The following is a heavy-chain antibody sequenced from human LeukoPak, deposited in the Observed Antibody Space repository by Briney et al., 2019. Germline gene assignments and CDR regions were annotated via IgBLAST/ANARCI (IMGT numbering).Heavy chain of an antibody. CDR2: ISYDGSNK. D-gene: IGHD5-24*01. Sequence: GGSLRPSCAASGFTFSSYGMHWVRQAPGKGLEWVAVISYDGSNKYYAGSVKGRFTISRDNSENTLYLQMNSLRSDDTAVYYCARIRGYLGDGYNYYFDYWGQGTLVTVSS. V-gene: IGHV3-30*03. CDR1: GFTFSSYG. J-gene: IGHJ4*02. CDR3: ARIRGYLGDGYNYYFDY.